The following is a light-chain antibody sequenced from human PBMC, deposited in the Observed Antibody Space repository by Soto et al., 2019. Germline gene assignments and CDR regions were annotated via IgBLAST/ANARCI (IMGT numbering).Light chain of an antibody. CDR1: QSIDNY. V-gene: IGKV1-39*01. Sequence: DIQMTPSPSSLSASVGDRVTITCRASQSIDNYLNWYQQKSGKAPQLLIYSASHLQSGVPSRFSGGGYGTDFILTISSLQPEDSAIYFCQQSITAPLTFGGGTKVEIK. CDR2: SAS. J-gene: IGKJ4*01. CDR3: QQSITAPLT.